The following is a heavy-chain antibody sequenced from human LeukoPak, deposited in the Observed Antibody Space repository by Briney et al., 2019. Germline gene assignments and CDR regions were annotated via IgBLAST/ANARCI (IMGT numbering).Heavy chain of an antibody. Sequence: GGSLRLPCAASGFTFSSYAMSWVRQAPGKGLEWVSAISGSGGSTYYADSVKGRFTISRDNSKNTLYLQMNSLRAEDTAVYYCAKIGTFDFWSGYRFDYWGQGTLVTVSS. D-gene: IGHD3-3*01. CDR2: ISGSGGST. J-gene: IGHJ4*02. CDR1: GFTFSSYA. V-gene: IGHV3-23*01. CDR3: AKIGTFDFWSGYRFDY.